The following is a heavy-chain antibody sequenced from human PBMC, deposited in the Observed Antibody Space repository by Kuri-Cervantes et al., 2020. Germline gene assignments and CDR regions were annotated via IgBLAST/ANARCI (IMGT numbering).Heavy chain of an antibody. J-gene: IGHJ4*02. CDR2: IHYSGST. CDR1: GGSINTGDSY. D-gene: IGHD6-6*01. CDR3: ARVGEDEYSTSGFDY. V-gene: IGHV4-39*01. Sequence: SETLSLTCTESGGSINTGDSYWGWIRQPPGKGLEWIGSIHYSGSTYYKPSLQSRVTISVHTSKSQFSLKLTSVTAADTAVYYCARVGEDEYSTSGFDYWGQGTLVTVSS.